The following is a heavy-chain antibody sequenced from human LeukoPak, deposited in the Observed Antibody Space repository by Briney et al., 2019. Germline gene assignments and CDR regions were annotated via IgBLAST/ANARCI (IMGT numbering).Heavy chain of an antibody. Sequence: VASVKVSCKASGYTFTGYYMHWVRQAPGQGLEWMGWINPNSGGTNYAQKFQGRVTMTRDTSISTAYMELSRLRSDDTAVYYCARALYFDPYYFDYWGQGTLVTVSS. CDR3: ARALYFDPYYFDY. J-gene: IGHJ4*02. CDR1: GYTFTGYY. D-gene: IGHD3-9*01. CDR2: INPNSGGT. V-gene: IGHV1-2*02.